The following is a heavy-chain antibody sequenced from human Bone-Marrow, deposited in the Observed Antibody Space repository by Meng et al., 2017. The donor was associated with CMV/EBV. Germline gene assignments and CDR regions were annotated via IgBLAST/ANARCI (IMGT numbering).Heavy chain of an antibody. Sequence: GRYYWGWVRQPHGKGLEWIGSAFYSGITYYNSSLKSRLTMSLDTSKSQFSLRLTSVTAADTAVYYCARTQNLLTGYCRSINCAYFRYWGQGILVTVSS. D-gene: IGHD2-15*01. CDR3: ARTQNLLTGYCRSINCAYFRY. CDR1: GRYY. J-gene: IGHJ4*02. CDR2: AFYSGIT. V-gene: IGHV4-39*01.